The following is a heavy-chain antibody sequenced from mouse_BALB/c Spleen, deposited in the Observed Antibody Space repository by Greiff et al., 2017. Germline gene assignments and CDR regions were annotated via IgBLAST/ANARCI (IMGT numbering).Heavy chain of an antibody. V-gene: IGHV6-6*02. Sequence: EVQLQESGGGLVQPGGSMKLSCVASGFTFSNYWMNWVRQSPEKGLEWVAEIRLKSNNYATHYAESVKGRFTISRDDSKSSVYLQMNNLRAEDTGIYYCTRTARASWFAYWGQGTLVTVSA. J-gene: IGHJ3*01. CDR3: TRTARASWFAY. CDR2: IRLKSNNYAT. D-gene: IGHD3-1*01. CDR1: GFTFSNYW.